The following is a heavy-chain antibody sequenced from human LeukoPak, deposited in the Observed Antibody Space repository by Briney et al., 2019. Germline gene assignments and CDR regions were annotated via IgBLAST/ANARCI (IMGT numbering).Heavy chain of an antibody. CDR2: ISYDGSNK. CDR3: AKAKGYDPFDY. V-gene: IGHV3-30-3*01. Sequence: GGSLRLSCAASGFTFSSYAMHWVRQAPGKGLEWVAVISYDGSNKEYADSVKGRFTISRDNAKNSLYLQMNSLRAEDTALYYCAKAKGYDPFDYWGQGTLVTVSS. D-gene: IGHD3-3*01. J-gene: IGHJ4*02. CDR1: GFTFSSYA.